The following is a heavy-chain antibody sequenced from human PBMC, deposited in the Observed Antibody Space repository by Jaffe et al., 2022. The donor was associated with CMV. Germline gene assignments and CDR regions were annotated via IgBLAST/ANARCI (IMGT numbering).Heavy chain of an antibody. Sequence: QVQLQESGPGLVKPSETLSLTCTVSGGAITSYYWSWIRQPPGKGLEWIGYISYSGSTNYNPSLKSRVTISADTSKNQFSLRLTSVTAADTAVYYCARGLEGLGVWGFRNWFDPWGQGSLVTVSS. CDR3: ARGLEGLGVWGFRNWFDP. V-gene: IGHV4-59*01. D-gene: IGHD1-1*01. CDR2: ISYSGST. J-gene: IGHJ5*02. CDR1: GGAITSYY.